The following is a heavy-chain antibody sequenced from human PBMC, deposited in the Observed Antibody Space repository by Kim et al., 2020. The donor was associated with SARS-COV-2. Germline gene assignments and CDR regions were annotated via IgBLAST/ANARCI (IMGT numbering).Heavy chain of an antibody. V-gene: IGHV3-30*04. CDR3: ARDRGIVATINYYYYYGMDV. Sequence: GGSLRLSCAASGFTFSSYAMHWVRQAPGKGLEWVAVISYDGSNKYYADSVKGRFTISRDNSKNTLYLQMNSLRAEDTAVYYCARDRGIVATINYYYYYGMDVWGQGTTVTVSS. D-gene: IGHD5-12*01. CDR2: ISYDGSNK. CDR1: GFTFSSYA. J-gene: IGHJ6*01.